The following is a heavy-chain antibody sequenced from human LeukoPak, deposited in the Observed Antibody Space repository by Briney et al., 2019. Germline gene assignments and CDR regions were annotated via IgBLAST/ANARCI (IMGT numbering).Heavy chain of an antibody. V-gene: IGHV4-39*01. CDR3: ARHSTGTYSPYYHYMDV. CDR1: GGSVSSNFY. J-gene: IGHJ6*03. D-gene: IGHD1-7*01. CDR2: IYHSGKT. Sequence: SETLSLTCTVSGGSVSSNFYWGWIRQTPGKGLEWIGTIYHSGKTDYNPSLKSRLIISVDTSKNQFSLKLSSVTAADTAVYYCARHSTGTYSPYYHYMDVWGKGTTVTVSS.